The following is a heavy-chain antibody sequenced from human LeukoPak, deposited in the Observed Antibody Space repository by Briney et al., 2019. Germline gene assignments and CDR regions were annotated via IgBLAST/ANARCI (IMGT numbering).Heavy chain of an antibody. CDR2: IYPGDSDI. Sequence: LGESLKISCKGSGYSFTSYWIGWVRQMPGKGLEWMGIIYPGDSDIRYSPSFQGQVTISADKSISTAYLQWSSLKASDTAMYYCARSIAARPPEYYYYYYGMDVWGQGTTVTVSS. CDR3: ARSIAARPPEYYYYYYGMDV. D-gene: IGHD6-6*01. J-gene: IGHJ6*02. V-gene: IGHV5-51*01. CDR1: GYSFTSYW.